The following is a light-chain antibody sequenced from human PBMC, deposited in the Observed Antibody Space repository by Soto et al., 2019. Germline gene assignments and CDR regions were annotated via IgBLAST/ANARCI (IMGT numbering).Light chain of an antibody. CDR2: AAS. CDR3: QQYNNWPPIT. J-gene: IGKJ5*01. CDR1: QSVSSN. V-gene: IGKV3-15*01. Sequence: EIVMTQSPATLSVSPGERATLSCMASQSVSSNLAWYQQKPGQAPRLLIYAASTRATGIPARFSGSGSETEFTLTISSLQSEDLAVYYCQQYNNWPPITFGQGTRLEIK.